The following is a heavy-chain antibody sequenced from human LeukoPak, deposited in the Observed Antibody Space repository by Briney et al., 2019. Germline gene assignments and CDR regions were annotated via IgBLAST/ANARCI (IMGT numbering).Heavy chain of an antibody. V-gene: IGHV3-64D*06. CDR1: GFTFSSFA. Sequence: PGGSLRLSCAASGFTFSSFAMHWVRQAPGKGLEYLSAIYSDGSRTYYADSVKGRFTISRDNSKNTLYSEMSSLRVEDTAVYYCVKSPGSGWPVWGQGTLLTVSS. CDR3: VKSPGSGWPV. CDR2: IYSDGSRT. J-gene: IGHJ4*02. D-gene: IGHD6-19*01.